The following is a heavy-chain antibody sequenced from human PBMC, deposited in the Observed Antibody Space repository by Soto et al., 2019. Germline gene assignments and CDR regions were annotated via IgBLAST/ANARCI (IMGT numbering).Heavy chain of an antibody. J-gene: IGHJ4*02. CDR3: ARGVRETRFGY. D-gene: IGHD1-26*01. CDR1: GGSFSGYY. Sequence: QVQLQQWGAGLLKPSETLVLTCAVYGGSFSGYYWSWIRQPPGGGLEWIGEIDHRGSTNYNPSLRSLVSISVDPSKTQSSLELNSLTAADTAVYYCARGVRETRFGYWGQGTPVTVSS. CDR2: IDHRGST. V-gene: IGHV4-34*01.